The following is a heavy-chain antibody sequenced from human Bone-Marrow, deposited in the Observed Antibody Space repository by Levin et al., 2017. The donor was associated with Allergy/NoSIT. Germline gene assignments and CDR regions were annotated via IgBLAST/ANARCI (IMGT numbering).Heavy chain of an antibody. J-gene: IGHJ2*01. CDR1: GGSISSGGYS. CDR3: ARGSYYYDSSGYYYGLGYFDL. V-gene: IGHV4-30-2*01. Sequence: SETLSLTCAVSGGSISSGGYSWSWIRQPPGKGLEWIGYIYHSGSTYYNPSLKSRVTISVDRSKNQFSLKLSSVTAADTAVYYCARGSYYYDSSGYYYGLGYFDLWGRGTLVTVSS. CDR2: IYHSGST. D-gene: IGHD3-22*01.